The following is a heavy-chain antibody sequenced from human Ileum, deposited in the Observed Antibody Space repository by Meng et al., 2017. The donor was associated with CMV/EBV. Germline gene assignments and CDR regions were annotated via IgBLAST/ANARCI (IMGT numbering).Heavy chain of an antibody. CDR1: GFTFGNTW. CDR2: ILSKTNGETT. CDR3: TTYSSGYSGY. D-gene: IGHD3-22*01. V-gene: IGHV3-15*01. Sequence: LGESGGCLVNPGGSPRLSCAASGFTFGNTWMSWVRQAPGKGLEWVCRILSKTNGETTDYAAPVKGRFTISRDDSKNTLYLQMNSLKTEDTAVYYCTTYSSGYSGYWGQGTLVTVSS. J-gene: IGHJ4*02.